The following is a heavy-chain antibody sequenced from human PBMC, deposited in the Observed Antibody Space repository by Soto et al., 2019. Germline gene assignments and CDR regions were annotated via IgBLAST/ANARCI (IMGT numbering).Heavy chain of an antibody. CDR3: AKVPPYQPPTWYFDL. CDR1: GFTFSSYG. V-gene: IGHV3-30*18. D-gene: IGHD2-2*01. J-gene: IGHJ2*01. CDR2: ISYDGSNK. Sequence: QVQLVESGGGVVQPGRSLRLSCAASGFTFSSYGMHWVRQAPGKGLEWVAVISYDGSNKYYADSVKGRFTISRDNSKNTLYLQMNSLRAEDTAGYYCAKVPPYQPPTWYFDLWGRGTLVTVSS.